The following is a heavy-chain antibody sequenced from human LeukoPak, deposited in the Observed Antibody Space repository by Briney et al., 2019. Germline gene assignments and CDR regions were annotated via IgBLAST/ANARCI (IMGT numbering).Heavy chain of an antibody. CDR2: IHYSGTT. CDR1: NVAIKNYY. D-gene: IGHD1-1*01. V-gene: IGHV4-59*08. CDR3: ARHTVQTLSPFDL. Sequence: SETLSLTCTVTNVAIKNYYWSWIRQSPGERLEWIAYIHYSGTTIYNPSLNSRVTVSLDTSKNQFFLRLDSMTAADTAIYYCARHTVQTLSPFDLWGQGTLVTVPS. J-gene: IGHJ5*02.